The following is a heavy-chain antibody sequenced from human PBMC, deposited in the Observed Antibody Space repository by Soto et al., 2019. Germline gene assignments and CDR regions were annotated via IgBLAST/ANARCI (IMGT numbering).Heavy chain of an antibody. CDR2: ISSSSSTI. Sequence: EVQLMESGGGLVQPGGSLRLSCAASGFTFSSYSMNWVRQAPGKGLEWVSYISSSSSTIYYADSVKGRFTISRDNAKNSLYLQMNSLRDEDTAVYYCARGEGDYVWGSYRTYNWFDPWGQGTLVTVSS. J-gene: IGHJ5*02. CDR1: GFTFSSYS. CDR3: ARGEGDYVWGSYRTYNWFDP. D-gene: IGHD3-16*02. V-gene: IGHV3-48*02.